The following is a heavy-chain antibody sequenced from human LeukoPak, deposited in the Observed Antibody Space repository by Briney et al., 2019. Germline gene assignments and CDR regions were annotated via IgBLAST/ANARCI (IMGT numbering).Heavy chain of an antibody. CDR1: GYTFTVYY. CDR2: INPNSDGT. J-gene: IGHJ5*02. CDR3: ARGVLAGYDSSGYPFYNRFDP. D-gene: IGHD3-22*01. V-gene: IGHV1-2*02. Sequence: ASVKVSCKASGYTFTVYYMHWVRHAPGQGLEWMGWINPNSDGTKYAQKFQGRVTMTRDTSISTAYMELSRLRSDDTAVYYCARGVLAGYDSSGYPFYNRFDPWGQGTLVTVSS.